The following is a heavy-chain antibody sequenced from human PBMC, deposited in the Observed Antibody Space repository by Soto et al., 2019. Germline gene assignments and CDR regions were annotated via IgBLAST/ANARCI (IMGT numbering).Heavy chain of an antibody. CDR1: GFSLSTSGVG. J-gene: IGHJ6*02. CDR2: IYWDDDK. D-gene: IGHD3-10*01. Sequence: QITLKESGPTLVKPTQTLTLTCTFSGFSLSTSGVGVGWIRQPPGKALEWLALIYWDDDKRYSPSLKSRLTITKDTSKNQVVLTMTNMDPVDTATYYCAHGAWFGEFAGRLLYGMDVWGQGTTVTVSS. V-gene: IGHV2-5*02. CDR3: AHGAWFGEFAGRLLYGMDV.